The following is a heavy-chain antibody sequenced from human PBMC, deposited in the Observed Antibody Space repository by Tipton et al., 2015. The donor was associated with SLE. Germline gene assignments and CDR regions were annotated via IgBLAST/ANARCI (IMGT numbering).Heavy chain of an antibody. J-gene: IGHJ6*03. CDR1: GGSISSYY. D-gene: IGHD1-26*01. CDR3: ARGGLGVSYYYYMDV. CDR2: IYYSGST. Sequence: TLSLTCTVSGGSISSYYWSWIRQPPGTGLEWIGYIYYSGSTNYNPSHKSRVTISVDTSKNQFSLKLSSVTAADTAVYYCARGGLGVSYYYYMDVWGKGTTVTVSS. V-gene: IGHV4-59*01.